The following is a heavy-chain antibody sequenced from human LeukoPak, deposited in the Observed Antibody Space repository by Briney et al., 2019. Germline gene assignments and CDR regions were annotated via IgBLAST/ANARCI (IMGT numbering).Heavy chain of an antibody. CDR2: IYHSGST. CDR3: ARFLERYYMDV. J-gene: IGHJ6*03. Sequence: PSETLSLTCAVSGYSISSGYYWGWIRQPPGKGLEWIGSIYHSGSTYYNPSLKSRVTISVDTSKNQFSLKLSSLTAADTAVYYCARFLERYYMDVWGKGTTVTVSS. CDR1: GYSISSGYY. D-gene: IGHD3-3*01. V-gene: IGHV4-38-2*01.